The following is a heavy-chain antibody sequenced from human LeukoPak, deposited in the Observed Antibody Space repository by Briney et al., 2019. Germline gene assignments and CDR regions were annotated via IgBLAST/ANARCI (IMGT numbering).Heavy chain of an antibody. CDR2: INSDGSST. CDR1: GFTFSSYW. V-gene: IGHV3-74*01. CDR3: ARDRGYSYGLQGGWFDP. Sequence: GGSLRLPCAASGFTFSSYWMHWVRQAPGKGLVWVSRINSDGSSTSYADSVKGRFTISRDNAKNTLYLQMSSLRAEDTAVYYCARDRGYSYGLQGGWFDPWGQGTLVTVSS. D-gene: IGHD5-18*01. J-gene: IGHJ5*02.